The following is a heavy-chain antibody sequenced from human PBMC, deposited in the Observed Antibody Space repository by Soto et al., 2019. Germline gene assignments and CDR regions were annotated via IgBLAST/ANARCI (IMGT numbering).Heavy chain of an antibody. J-gene: IGHJ1*01. D-gene: IGHD6-19*01. CDR1: GFTFDDYA. CDR3: AKDTVAGTAGSEYFQH. V-gene: IGHV3-9*01. CDR2: ISWNSGSI. Sequence: ESGGGLVQPGRSLRLSCAASGFTFDDYAMHWVRQAPGKGLEWVSGISWNSGSIGYADSVKGRFTISRDNAKNSLYLQMNSLRAEDTALYYCAKDTVAGTAGSEYFQHWGQGTLVTVSS.